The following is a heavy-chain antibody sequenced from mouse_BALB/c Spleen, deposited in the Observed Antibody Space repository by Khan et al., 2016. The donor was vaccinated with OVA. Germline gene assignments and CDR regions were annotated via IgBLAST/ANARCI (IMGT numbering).Heavy chain of an antibody. CDR1: GYPITSGYA. V-gene: IGHV3-2*02. CDR2: ISYSGGT. Sequence: EVELVESGPGLVKPSQSLSLTCTVTGYPITSGYAWNWIRQFPGNKLEWMGYISYSGGTSYNPSFKSRISITRDTSKNPFYLQLNSVTTEDTATYYCARGNYNGYYFDYWGQGTPLTVSS. CDR3: ARGNYNGYYFDY. D-gene: IGHD1-1*01. J-gene: IGHJ2*01.